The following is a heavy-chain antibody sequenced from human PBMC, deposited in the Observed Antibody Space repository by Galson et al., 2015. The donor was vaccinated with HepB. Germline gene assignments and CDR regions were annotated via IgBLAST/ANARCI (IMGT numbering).Heavy chain of an antibody. V-gene: IGHV1-69*06. Sequence: SCKASGGTFSSYAISWVRQAPGQGLEWMGGIIPIFGTANYAQKFQGRVTITADKSTSTAYMELSSLRSEDTAVYYCARSIAVAGVYYYGMDVWGQGTTVTVSS. CDR1: GGTFSSYA. D-gene: IGHD6-19*01. CDR2: IIPIFGTA. CDR3: ARSIAVAGVYYYGMDV. J-gene: IGHJ6*02.